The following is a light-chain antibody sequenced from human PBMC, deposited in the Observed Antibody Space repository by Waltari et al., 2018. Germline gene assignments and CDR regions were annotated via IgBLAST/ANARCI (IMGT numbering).Light chain of an antibody. Sequence: QSVLTQPPSVSGAPGQRVTISCTGSSSNIGAGYDVHWYQQLPGTAPKLLIYGNSNRPSGVPDRVSGSKSGTSASRAITGLQAEDEADYYCQSYDSSLSGGVFGGGTKLTVL. CDR2: GNS. CDR3: QSYDSSLSGGV. CDR1: SSNIGAGYD. J-gene: IGLJ2*01. V-gene: IGLV1-40*01.